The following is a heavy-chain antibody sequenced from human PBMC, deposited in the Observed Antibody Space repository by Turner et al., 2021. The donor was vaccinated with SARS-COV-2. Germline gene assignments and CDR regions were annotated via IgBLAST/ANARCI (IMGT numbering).Heavy chain of an antibody. CDR3: ARLPVGYYGSGSYYHYGMDV. D-gene: IGHD3-10*01. Sequence: QLPLPESGPGLVKPSETLSLTRTVPGGSISSSSYYWGWTGQPPGKGLEGSGDIEYGGTTYENPSLKSRVTISVDTSENEFSLKLSSVTAADTAVYYGARLPVGYYGSGSYYHYGMDVWGQGTTVTVSS. CDR1: GGSISSSSYY. CDR2: IEYGGTT. J-gene: IGHJ6*02. V-gene: IGHV4-39*01.